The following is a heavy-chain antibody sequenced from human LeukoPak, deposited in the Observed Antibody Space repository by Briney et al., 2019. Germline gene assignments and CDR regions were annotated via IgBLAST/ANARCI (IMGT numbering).Heavy chain of an antibody. V-gene: IGHV3-23*01. CDR3: AKRGRGYSSSWIDH. CDR2: ISGSGGST. D-gene: IGHD6-13*01. J-gene: IGHJ4*02. CDR1: GFTFSSYA. Sequence: GGSLRLSCAASGFTFSSYAMSWVRQAPGKGLEWVSAISGSGGSTYYADSVKGRFTISRDNSKNTLCLQMNSLRAEDTAVYYCAKRGRGYSSSWIDHWGQGTLVTVSS.